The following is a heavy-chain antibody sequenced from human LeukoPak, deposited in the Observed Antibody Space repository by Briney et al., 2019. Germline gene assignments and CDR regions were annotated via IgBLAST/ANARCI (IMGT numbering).Heavy chain of an antibody. D-gene: IGHD3-22*01. Sequence: PGGSLRLSCAASGFTFSIYWMHWVRQTPGKGLVWVSGINSDGSSTTYADFVKGRFTISRDNAKNTLYLQMNSLRAEDTAVYYCASYPRYYYDTTNWRGYWGQGTLVTVSS. CDR3: ASYPRYYYDTTNWRGY. CDR2: INSDGSST. V-gene: IGHV3-74*01. CDR1: GFTFSIYW. J-gene: IGHJ4*02.